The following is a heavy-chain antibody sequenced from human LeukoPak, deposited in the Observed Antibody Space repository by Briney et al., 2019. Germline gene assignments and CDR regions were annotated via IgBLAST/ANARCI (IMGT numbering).Heavy chain of an antibody. CDR1: GYTFTGYY. D-gene: IGHD1-26*01. J-gene: IGHJ4*02. Sequence: ASVKVSCKASGYTFTGYYMHWVRQAPGQGLEWMGRINPNSGGTNYAQKFQGRVTMIRDTSISTAYMELSRLRSDDPAVYYCATPHPTVGATANYWGQGTLVTVSS. CDR2: INPNSGGT. CDR3: ATPHPTVGATANY. V-gene: IGHV1-2*06.